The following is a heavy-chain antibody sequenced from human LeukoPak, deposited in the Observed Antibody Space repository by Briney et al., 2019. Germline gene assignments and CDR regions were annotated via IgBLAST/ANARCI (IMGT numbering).Heavy chain of an antibody. CDR1: GFTFSSYA. V-gene: IGHV1-18*01. CDR2: ISAYNGNT. J-gene: IGHJ4*02. CDR3: ARVDTIFGVVHAMKNWKADY. Sequence: NPGGSLRLSCAASGFTFSSYAMSWVRQAPGQGLEWMGWISAYNGNTNYAQKLQGRVTMTTDTSTSTAYMELRSLRSDDTAVYYCARVDTIFGVVHAMKNWKADYWGQGTLVTVSS. D-gene: IGHD3-3*01.